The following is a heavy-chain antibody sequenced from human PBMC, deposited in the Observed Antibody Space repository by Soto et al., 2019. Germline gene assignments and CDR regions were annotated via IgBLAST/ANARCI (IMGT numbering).Heavy chain of an antibody. CDR2: ISFDGSNN. J-gene: IGHJ4*02. CDR1: GFTFSSYA. D-gene: IGHD4-17*01. V-gene: IGHV3-30-3*01. Sequence: QVQLVESGGGVVQPGRSLRLSCAASGFTFSSYAMHWVRQAPGKGLAWVAVISFDGSNNYYADSVKGRFTISRDNSKNTLYLQMHSLRAEDTAVYYCARPPNYMTAVTAGDYWGQGTLVTVSS. CDR3: ARPPNYMTAVTAGDY.